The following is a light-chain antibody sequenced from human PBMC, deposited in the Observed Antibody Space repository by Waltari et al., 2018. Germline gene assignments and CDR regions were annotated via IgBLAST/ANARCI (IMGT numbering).Light chain of an antibody. CDR1: TSDVGGYDF. J-gene: IGLJ3*02. CDR3: SSFTLTNTWV. V-gene: IGLV2-14*03. CDR2: DVS. Sequence: QPALTQPASVSGSPGQSITISCTGTTSDVGGYDFVSWYQQHPGKAPKLIISDVSDRPSGVSPRFSASKSGITASLTISGLQSEDEATYFCSSFTLTNTWVFGGGTNLTVL.